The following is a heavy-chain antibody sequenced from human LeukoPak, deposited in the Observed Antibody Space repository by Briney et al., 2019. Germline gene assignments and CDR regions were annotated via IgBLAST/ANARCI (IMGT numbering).Heavy chain of an antibody. J-gene: IGHJ4*02. V-gene: IGHV1-69*05. CDR1: GGTFSSYA. CDR3: ASHVDFSRLYFDY. Sequence: SVKVSCKASGGTFSSYAISWVRQAPGQGLEWMGGIIPIFGTANYAQKFQGRVTITTDESTSTAYMELSSLRSEDTAVYYCASHVDFSRLYFDYWGQGTLVTVSS. CDR2: IIPIFGTA. D-gene: IGHD6-13*01.